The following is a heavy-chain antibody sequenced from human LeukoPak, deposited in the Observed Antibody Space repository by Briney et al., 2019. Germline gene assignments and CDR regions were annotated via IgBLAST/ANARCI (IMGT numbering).Heavy chain of an antibody. CDR3: ATDPYPQGPIDY. Sequence: GGSLRLSCAASRFTFSSYAMSWVRQAPGKGLEWVSAISGSGGSTYYADSVKGRFTISRDNSKNTLYLQMNSLRAEDTAVYYCATDPYPQGPIDYWGQGTLVTVSS. CDR2: ISGSGGST. D-gene: IGHD2-2*01. V-gene: IGHV3-23*01. CDR1: RFTFSSYA. J-gene: IGHJ4*02.